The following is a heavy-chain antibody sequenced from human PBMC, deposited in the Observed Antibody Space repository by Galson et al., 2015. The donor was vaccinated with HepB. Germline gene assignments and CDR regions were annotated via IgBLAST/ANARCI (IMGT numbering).Heavy chain of an antibody. CDR1: GITFSTYA. Sequence: SLRLSCAASGITFSTYAMIWVRQAPGKGLEWVSAISGSGDNTYYADSVRGRFTLSRDNSKNKLYLQMNSLRAEDTALYYCVKEQYDYIWGSYRPGDAFDIWGQGTMVTVSS. V-gene: IGHV3-23*01. J-gene: IGHJ3*02. D-gene: IGHD3-16*02. CDR2: ISGSGDNT. CDR3: VKEQYDYIWGSYRPGDAFDI.